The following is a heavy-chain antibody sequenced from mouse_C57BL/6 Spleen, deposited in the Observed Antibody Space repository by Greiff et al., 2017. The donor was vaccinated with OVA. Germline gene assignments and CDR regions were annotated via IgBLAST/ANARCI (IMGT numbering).Heavy chain of an antibody. V-gene: IGHV1-64*01. J-gene: IGHJ3*01. CDR1: GYTFTSYW. D-gene: IGHD1-1*01. CDR3: ARESRLACFAY. Sequence: VQLQQPGAELVKPGASVKLSCKASGYTFTSYWMHWVKQRPGQGLEWIGMIHPNSGSTNYNEKFKSKATLTVDKSSSTAYMQLSSLTSEDSAVYYCARESRLACFAYWGQGTLVTVSA. CDR2: IHPNSGST.